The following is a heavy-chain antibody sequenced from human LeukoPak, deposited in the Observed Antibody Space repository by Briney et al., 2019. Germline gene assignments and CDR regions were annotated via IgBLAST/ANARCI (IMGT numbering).Heavy chain of an antibody. CDR2: INIGGTNT. CDR3: ATDGAGFDT. V-gene: IGHV3-11*01. CDR1: GFTFNDYY. Sequence: TGGSLRLSCAASGFTFNDYYMSWIRRAPGKGLEWLSYINIGGTNTHYADSVKGRFTISRDNAKKSLYLEMNNLRAEDTAVYYCATDGAGFDTWGQGVLVTVSS. J-gene: IGHJ5*02.